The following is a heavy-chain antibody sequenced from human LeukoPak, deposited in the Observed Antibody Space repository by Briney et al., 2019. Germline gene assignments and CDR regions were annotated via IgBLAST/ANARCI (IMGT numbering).Heavy chain of an antibody. CDR1: GFTFSSYS. Sequence: GGSLRLSCAASGFTFSSYSMNWVRQAPGKGLEWVSYISSSSSTIYYADSVKGRFTISRDNVKNSLYLQMNSLRAEDTAVYCCAREPHTMVRGVIFSVGGMDVWGQGTTVTVSS. V-gene: IGHV3-48*01. CDR2: ISSSSSTI. CDR3: AREPHTMVRGVIFSVGGMDV. D-gene: IGHD3-10*01. J-gene: IGHJ6*02.